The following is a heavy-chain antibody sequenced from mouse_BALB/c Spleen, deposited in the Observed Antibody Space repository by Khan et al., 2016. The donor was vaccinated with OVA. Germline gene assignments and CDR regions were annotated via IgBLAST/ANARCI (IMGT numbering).Heavy chain of an antibody. Sequence: EVQLVESGGGLVQPGGSRKLSCAASGFTFSSFGMHWVRQTPKKGLEWVAYISSGSSTIYYVDTVKGRFTISRDNPKHTLFLQMTSLRSEDTAMYYWARSWCNVHWYFDVWGAGTSVTVSS. V-gene: IGHV5-17*02. CDR3: ARSWCNVHWYFDV. J-gene: IGHJ1*01. CDR1: GFTFSSFG. D-gene: IGHD1-1*02. CDR2: ISSGSSTI.